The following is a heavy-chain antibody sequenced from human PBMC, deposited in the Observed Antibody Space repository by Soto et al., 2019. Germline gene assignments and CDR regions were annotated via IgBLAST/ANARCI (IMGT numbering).Heavy chain of an antibody. D-gene: IGHD7-27*01. CDR2: IIPVFGTL. CDR1: GGTFSTSA. V-gene: IGHV1-69*13. Sequence: QVQLVQSGAEVRKPGSSVKVSCVASGGTFSTSAMNWVRQAPGQGLEWVGGIIPVFGTLTYAQSLQGRVTITVDVSTTTAYMELTRLRPEDTAVYYCATQLTGDLDFWGQGTLVIVSS. CDR3: ATQLTGDLDF. J-gene: IGHJ4*02.